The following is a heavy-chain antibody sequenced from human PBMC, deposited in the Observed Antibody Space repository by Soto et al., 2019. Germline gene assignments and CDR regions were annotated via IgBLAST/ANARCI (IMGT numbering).Heavy chain of an antibody. D-gene: IGHD5-18*01. V-gene: IGHV4-59*01. CDR3: ARRGYSYGYSNYYYGMDV. CDR2: IYYSGST. J-gene: IGHJ6*02. CDR1: GGSISSYY. Sequence: SETLSLPCTVSGGSISSYYWSWIRQPPGKGLEWIGYIYYSGSTNYNPSLKSRVTISVDTSKNQFSLKLSSVTAADTAVYYCARRGYSYGYSNYYYGMDVWGQGTTVTDSS.